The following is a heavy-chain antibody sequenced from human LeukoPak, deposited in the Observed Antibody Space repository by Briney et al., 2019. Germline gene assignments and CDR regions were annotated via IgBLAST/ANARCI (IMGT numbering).Heavy chain of an antibody. D-gene: IGHD3-3*01. Sequence: PGGSLRLSCAASGFTFSSYSMNWVRQAPGKGLEWVSSISSSSSYIYYADSVKGRFTISRDNAKNSLYLQMNSLRAEDTAVYYCARGVDPYYYYMDVWGKGTTVTVSS. V-gene: IGHV3-21*01. CDR2: ISSSSSYI. J-gene: IGHJ6*03. CDR1: GFTFSSYS. CDR3: ARGVDPYYYYMDV.